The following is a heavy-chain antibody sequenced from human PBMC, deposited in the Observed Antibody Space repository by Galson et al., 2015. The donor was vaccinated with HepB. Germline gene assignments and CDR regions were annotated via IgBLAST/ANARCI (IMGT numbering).Heavy chain of an antibody. D-gene: IGHD2-2*01. CDR3: ARAVPAPPYYYYYMDV. Sequence: SLRLSCAASGFTFSSYAMSWVRQAPGKGLEWVSAISGSGGSTYYADSVKGRFTISRDNSKNTLYLQMNSLRAEDTAVYYCARAVPAPPYYYYYMDVWGKGATVTVSS. CDR1: GFTFSSYA. CDR2: ISGSGGST. V-gene: IGHV3-23*01. J-gene: IGHJ6*03.